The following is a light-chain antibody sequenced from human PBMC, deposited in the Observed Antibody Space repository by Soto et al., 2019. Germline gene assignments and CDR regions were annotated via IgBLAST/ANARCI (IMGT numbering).Light chain of an antibody. J-gene: IGLJ3*02. Sequence: QSVLTQPASISGSPGQSITISCTGTSSDVGAYDYVSWYQQHPGKAPKLMIYEVSDRPSGVSDRFSGSKSGNTASLTISGLQAEDEADYYCSSHTRSGTLVFGGGTKVTVL. CDR1: SSDVGAYDY. CDR2: EVS. V-gene: IGLV2-14*01. CDR3: SSHTRSGTLV.